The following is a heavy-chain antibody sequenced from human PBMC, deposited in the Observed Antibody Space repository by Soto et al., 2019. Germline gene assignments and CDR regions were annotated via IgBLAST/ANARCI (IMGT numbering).Heavy chain of an antibody. CDR3: ARHKREVVTRSTDYYYYGMDV. Sequence: PGESLKISCKCSGYSFTSYWIGWVRQMPGKGLEWMGIIYPGDSDTRYSPSFQGQVTISADKSISTAYLQWSSLKASDTAMYYCARHKREVVTRSTDYYYYGMDVWGQGTTVTVSS. D-gene: IGHD2-15*01. V-gene: IGHV5-51*01. CDR2: IYPGDSDT. J-gene: IGHJ6*02. CDR1: GYSFTSYW.